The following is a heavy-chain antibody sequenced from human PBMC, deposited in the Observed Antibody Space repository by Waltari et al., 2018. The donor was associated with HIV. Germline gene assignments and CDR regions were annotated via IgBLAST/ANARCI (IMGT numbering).Heavy chain of an antibody. CDR2: IYYSGST. Sequence: QLQLQESGPGLVKPSETLSLTCTVSGGSISSSSYYWGWIRQPPGKGLEWIGSIYYSGSTYYNPSLKSRVTISVDTSKNQFSLKLSSVTAADTAVYYCARHRYFDNYGMDVWGQGTTVTVSS. CDR1: GGSISSSSYY. V-gene: IGHV4-39*01. CDR3: ARHRYFDNYGMDV. D-gene: IGHD3-9*01. J-gene: IGHJ6*02.